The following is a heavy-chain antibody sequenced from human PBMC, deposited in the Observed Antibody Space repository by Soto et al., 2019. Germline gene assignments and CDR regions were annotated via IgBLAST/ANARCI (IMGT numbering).Heavy chain of an antibody. V-gene: IGHV4-39*01. J-gene: IGHJ3*02. CDR3: ARWRYSYGYTVI. CDR1: GGSISSSSYY. Sequence: SDTLSLTCTVSGGSISSSSYYWGWIRQPPGKGLEWIGSIYYSGSTYYNPSLKSRVTISVDTSKNQFSLKLSSVTAADTAVYYCARWRYSYGYTVIWGQGTMVNVSS. D-gene: IGHD5-18*01. CDR2: IYYSGST.